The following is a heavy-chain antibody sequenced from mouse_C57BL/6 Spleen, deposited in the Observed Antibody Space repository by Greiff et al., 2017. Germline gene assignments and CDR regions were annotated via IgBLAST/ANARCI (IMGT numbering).Heavy chain of an antibody. CDR2: ISSGGSYT. CDR3: ARQGDGYYAMDY. CDR1: GFTFSSYG. V-gene: IGHV5-6*01. J-gene: IGHJ4*01. D-gene: IGHD2-3*01. Sequence: EVKLMESGGDLVKPGGSLKLSCAASGFTFSSYGMSWVRQTPDKRLEWVATISSGGSYTYYPDSVKGRFTISRDNAKNPLYLQMSSLKSEDTAMYYCARQGDGYYAMDYWGQGTSVTVSS.